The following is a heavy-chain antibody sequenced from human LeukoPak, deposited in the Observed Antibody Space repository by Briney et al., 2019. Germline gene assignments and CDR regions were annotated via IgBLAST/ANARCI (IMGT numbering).Heavy chain of an antibody. CDR2: IYYGGST. CDR1: GGSVSSGNYY. Sequence: SETLSLTCTVSGGSVSSGNYYWSWIRQPPGKGLEWIGYIYYGGSTNYNPSLKSRVTISVDTSKNQFSLKLSSVTAADTAVYYCARAYAFDIWGQGTLVTVSS. V-gene: IGHV4-61*01. CDR3: ARAYAFDI. J-gene: IGHJ3*02.